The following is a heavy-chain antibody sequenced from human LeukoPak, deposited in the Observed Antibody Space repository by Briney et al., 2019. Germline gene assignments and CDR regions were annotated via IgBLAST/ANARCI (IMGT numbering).Heavy chain of an antibody. CDR3: AELGITMIGGV. D-gene: IGHD3-10*02. J-gene: IGHJ6*04. CDR2: ISSSGSTI. CDR1: GFTFSSYG. Sequence: GGSLRLSCAAPGFTFSSYGMSWVRQAPGKGLEWVSYISSSGSTIYYADSVKGRFTISRDNAKNSLYLQMNSLRAEDTAVYYCAELGITMIGGVWGKGTTVTISS. V-gene: IGHV3-48*04.